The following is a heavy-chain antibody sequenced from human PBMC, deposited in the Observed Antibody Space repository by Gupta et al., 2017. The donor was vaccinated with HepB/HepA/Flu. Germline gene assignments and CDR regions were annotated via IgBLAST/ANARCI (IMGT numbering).Heavy chain of an antibody. J-gene: IGHJ4*02. CDR3: ARENIDPYYFDS. D-gene: IGHD2/OR15-2a*01. CDR1: GGSISSGGSF. Sequence: QVQLRESGPGLVKPSQTLSLTCTVSGGSISSGGSFWSWIRQHPGKGLEWIAYIHYSGSTYYNPSLKSRITISVDTSKSQFSLRLNSVTDADTAVYFCARENIDPYYFDSWGQGTLVSVSS. V-gene: IGHV4-31*03. CDR2: IHYSGST.